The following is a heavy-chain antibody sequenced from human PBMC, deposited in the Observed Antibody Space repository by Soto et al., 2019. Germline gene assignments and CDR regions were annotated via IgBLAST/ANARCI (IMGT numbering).Heavy chain of an antibody. CDR3: ALIDEYSSSSSGYWFDP. V-gene: IGHV1-18*01. CDR2: ISAYNGNT. D-gene: IGHD6-6*01. Sequence: ASVQVSCKASGYTFTSYGISWVRQAPGQRLEWMGWISAYNGNTNYAKKLQGRVTMTTDTSTSTAYMELRSLRSDDTAVYYCALIDEYSSSSSGYWFDPWGQGTLVTVSS. J-gene: IGHJ5*02. CDR1: GYTFTSYG.